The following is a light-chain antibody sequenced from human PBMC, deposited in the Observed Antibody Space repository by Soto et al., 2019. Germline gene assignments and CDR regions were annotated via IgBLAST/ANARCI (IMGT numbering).Light chain of an antibody. Sequence: DIQMTQSPSSLSASVGDRVTITCQASQKINIYLTWYQQSPGRAPKLLIYDASSLAKGVPARFSGTGSGTHFTLTISSLQPEDFATYYCQHYDDRPFTFGPGTKVDIK. J-gene: IGKJ3*01. V-gene: IGKV1-33*01. CDR3: QHYDDRPFT. CDR1: QKINIY. CDR2: DAS.